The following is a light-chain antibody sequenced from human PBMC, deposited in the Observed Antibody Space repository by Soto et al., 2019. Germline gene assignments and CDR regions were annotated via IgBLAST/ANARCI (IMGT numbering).Light chain of an antibody. CDR3: QESYGLPCT. J-gene: IGKJ4*01. CDR2: AAS. V-gene: IGKV1-39*01. CDR1: QSISTY. Sequence: DIQMTQSPSSLSASVGDSVTITCRASQSISTYLSWYQQKPGEAPSLLIYAASSLQSGVPSRFSASGSGTDVTLTISSLQPEDFATYYCQESYGLPCTFGGGTKVDIK.